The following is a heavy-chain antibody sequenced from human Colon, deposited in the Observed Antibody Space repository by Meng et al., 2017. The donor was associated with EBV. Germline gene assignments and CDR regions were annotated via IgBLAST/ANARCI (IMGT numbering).Heavy chain of an antibody. CDR2: IYHSGST. D-gene: IGHD5-18*01. CDR1: GASISSFYW. CDR3: ARGGYYSFDY. V-gene: IGHV4-4*02. J-gene: IGHJ4*02. Sequence: QVQRPESGPELVKPSEPLSLTCAVSGASISSFYWWTWVRQSPGKGLEWIGEIYHSGSTNYNPSLKSRVTISVDKSKNQFSLKLTSVTAADTAVYYCARGGYYSFDYWGQRTLVTVSS.